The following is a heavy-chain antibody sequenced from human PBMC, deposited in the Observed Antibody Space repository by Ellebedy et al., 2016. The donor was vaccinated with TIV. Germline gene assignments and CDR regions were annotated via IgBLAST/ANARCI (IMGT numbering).Heavy chain of an antibody. V-gene: IGHV1-8*02. J-gene: IGHJ6*02. CDR3: ARDLLAVAGNYGMDV. D-gene: IGHD6-19*01. Sequence: AASVKVSCKASGYTFTGHYMHWVRQAPGQGLEWMGWMNPNSGNTGYAQKFQGRVTMTRNTSISTAYMELSSLRSEDTAVYYCARDLLAVAGNYGMDVWGQGTTVTVSS. CDR1: GYTFTGHY. CDR2: MNPNSGNT.